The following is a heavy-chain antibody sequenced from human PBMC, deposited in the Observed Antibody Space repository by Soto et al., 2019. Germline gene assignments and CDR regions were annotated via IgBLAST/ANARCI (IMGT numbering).Heavy chain of an antibody. CDR2: INAGNGNT. Sequence: GASVKVSCKASGYTFTSYAMHWVRQAPGQRLEWMGWINAGNGNTKYSQKFQGRVTITRDTSASTAYMELSSLRSEDTAVYYCARDHWGYCSSTSCYYYYGMDVWGQGTTVTVSS. D-gene: IGHD2-2*01. V-gene: IGHV1-3*01. CDR1: GYTFTSYA. CDR3: ARDHWGYCSSTSCYYYYGMDV. J-gene: IGHJ6*02.